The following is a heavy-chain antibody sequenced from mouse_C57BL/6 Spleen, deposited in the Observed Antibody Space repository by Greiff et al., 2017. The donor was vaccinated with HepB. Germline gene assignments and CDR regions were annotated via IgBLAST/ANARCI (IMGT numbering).Heavy chain of an antibody. D-gene: IGHD2-12*01. CDR1: GYSITSGYY. Sequence: EVQLVESGPGLVKPSQSLSLTCSVTGYSITSGYYWNWIRQFPGNKLEWMGYISYDGSNNYNPSLKNRISITRDTSKNQFFLKLNSVTTEDTATYYCARAPTTGFDYWGQGTTLTVSS. CDR3: ARAPTTGFDY. V-gene: IGHV3-6*01. J-gene: IGHJ2*01. CDR2: ISYDGSN.